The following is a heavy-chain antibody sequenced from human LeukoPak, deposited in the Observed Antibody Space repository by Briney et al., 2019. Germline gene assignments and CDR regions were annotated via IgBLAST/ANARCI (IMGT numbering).Heavy chain of an antibody. CDR1: GYTFTNYY. D-gene: IGHD1-26*01. CDR3: ARNSGSGLDY. Sequence: ASVKVSCKASGYTFTNYYIHWVRQAPGQGLEWMGFINPSGGSTSYAQKFQGRVTMTGDTSTNTVYMELSSLRSEDTAVYYCARNSGSGLDYWGQGTLVTASS. J-gene: IGHJ4*02. V-gene: IGHV1-46*01. CDR2: INPSGGST.